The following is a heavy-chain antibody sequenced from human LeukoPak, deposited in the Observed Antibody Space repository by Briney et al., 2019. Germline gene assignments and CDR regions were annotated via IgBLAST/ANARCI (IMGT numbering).Heavy chain of an antibody. J-gene: IGHJ3*02. CDR2: IDYSGSS. CDR1: GGSISTYY. D-gene: IGHD2-2*03. CDR3: ARDDGYCSNTNCSRAFDI. V-gene: IGHV4-59*01. Sequence: PSETLSLTCTVSGGSISTYYWTWIRQPPGRGLEWIGYIDYSGSSNYNPSLKSRVTISVDTSKNQFSLKLSSVTAADTAVYYCARDDGYCSNTNCSRAFDIWGQGTMVTVSS.